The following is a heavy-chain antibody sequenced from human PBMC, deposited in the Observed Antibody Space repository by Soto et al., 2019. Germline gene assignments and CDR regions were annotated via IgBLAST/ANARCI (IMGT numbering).Heavy chain of an antibody. J-gene: IGHJ4*02. Sequence: SETLSLTCTVSGGSISSYYWSWIRQPPEKGLEWIGYIHNSGSTNNNPSLRSRVTISVDTSKNQFSLALTSVTAADTAIYYCARGSTTEKVDSWGQGILVTVSS. CDR3: ARGSTTEKVDS. CDR1: GGSISSYY. CDR2: IHNSGST. V-gene: IGHV4-4*08.